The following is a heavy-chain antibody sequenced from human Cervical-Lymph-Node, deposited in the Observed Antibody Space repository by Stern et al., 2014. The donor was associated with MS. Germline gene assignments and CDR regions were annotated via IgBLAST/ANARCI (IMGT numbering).Heavy chain of an antibody. Sequence: QVQLVQSGAEVKKPGASVRVSCKTSGYTFTSYRMHWVRQAPGQRLEWMGWIHAGNGNTKSSQKFQGRVTITRDTPASTAYMELSSLRSEDTAVYYCAREGPSGSYWSAHYYFDQWGQGTLVTVSS. CDR1: GYTFTSYR. D-gene: IGHD1-26*01. CDR2: IHAGNGNT. V-gene: IGHV1-3*01. J-gene: IGHJ4*02. CDR3: AREGPSGSYWSAHYYFDQ.